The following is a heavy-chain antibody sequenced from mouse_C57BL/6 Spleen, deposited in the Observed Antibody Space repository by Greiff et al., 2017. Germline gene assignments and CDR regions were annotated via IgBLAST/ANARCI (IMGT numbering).Heavy chain of an antibody. J-gene: IGHJ1*03. V-gene: IGHV5-4*01. CDR2: ISDGGSYT. CDR1: GFTFSSYA. D-gene: IGHD1-1*01. Sequence: EVKLVESGGGLVKPGGSLKLSCAASGFTFSSYAMSWVRQTPEKRLEWVATISDGGSYTYYPDNAKGRFTISRDNAKNNLSLKMSHLKSEDAAMYYCAREGSYYDGSSPSYWYFDVWGTGTTVTVSS. CDR3: AREGSYYDGSSPSYWYFDV.